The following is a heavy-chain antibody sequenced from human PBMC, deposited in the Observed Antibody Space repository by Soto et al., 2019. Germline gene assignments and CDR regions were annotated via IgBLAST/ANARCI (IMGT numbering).Heavy chain of an antibody. CDR2: IYYSGST. V-gene: IGHV4-39*01. J-gene: IGHJ5*02. Sequence: QLQLQESGPGLVKPSETLSLTCTVSGGSISSSSYYWGWIRQPPGKGLEWIGSIYYSGSTYYNPSLKVLATTTVHTSTHPSSLKLGSVTAAATAVYSCARQGPLRNMARGVRARTNWFDPWGQGTLVTVSS. CDR1: GGSISSSSYY. D-gene: IGHD3-10*01. CDR3: ARQGPLRNMARGVRARTNWFDP.